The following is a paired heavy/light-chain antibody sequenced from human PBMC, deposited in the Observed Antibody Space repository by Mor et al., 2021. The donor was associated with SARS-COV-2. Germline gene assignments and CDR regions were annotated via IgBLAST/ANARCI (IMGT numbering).Light chain of an antibody. CDR3: QQYDTYSRT. V-gene: IGKV1-5*03. Sequence: DIQMTQSPSTLSASVGDRVTITCRASQSIGSWLAWYQQKPGKAPKLLIHRASTLERGVPSRFSGSESGTEFTLTISSLQPDDFATYYCQQYDTYSRTFGQGTKVEVK. CDR2: RAS. J-gene: IGKJ1*01. CDR1: QSIGSW.
Heavy chain of an antibody. CDR2: TQHDGKEM. CDR1: GFSFSSFW. CDR3: ARQKYWQQVFFDY. D-gene: IGHD2-15*01. V-gene: IGHV3-7*01. J-gene: IGHJ4*02. Sequence: EVQLVESGGGLVQPGGSLRLSCVASGFSFSSFWMNWVRQVPGKGLEWVANTQHDGKEMYYVDSVKGRFTISRDNAKNSLYLQMNSLRVEDTAVYYCARQKYWQQVFFDYWGQGIPVTVSS.